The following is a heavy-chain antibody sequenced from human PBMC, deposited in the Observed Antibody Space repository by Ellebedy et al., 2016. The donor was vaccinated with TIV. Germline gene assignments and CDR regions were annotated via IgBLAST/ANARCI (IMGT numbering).Heavy chain of an antibody. CDR3: ARRGRMVAATLGY. CDR1: RYTFTGYY. CDR2: INPNSGGT. D-gene: IGHD2-15*01. J-gene: IGHJ4*02. Sequence: ASVKVSXKASRYTFTGYYMHWVRQAPGQGLEWMGWINPNSGGTNYAQKFQGRVTMTRDTSISTAYMELSRLRSDDTAVYYCARRGRMVAATLGYWGQGTLVTVSS. V-gene: IGHV1-2*02.